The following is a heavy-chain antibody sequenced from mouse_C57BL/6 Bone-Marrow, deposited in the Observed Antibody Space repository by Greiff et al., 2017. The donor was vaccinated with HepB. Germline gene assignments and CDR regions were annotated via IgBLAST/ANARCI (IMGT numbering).Heavy chain of an antibody. Sequence: EVHLVESGPGLVKPSQSLSLTCSVTGYSITSGYYWNWIRQFPGNKLEWMGYISYDGSNNYNPSLKNRISITRDTSKNQFFLKLNSVTTEDTATYYCARAGRRYFDVWGTGTTVTVSS. J-gene: IGHJ1*03. CDR2: ISYDGSN. V-gene: IGHV3-6*01. CDR1: GYSITSGYY. D-gene: IGHD2-12*01. CDR3: ARAGRRYFDV.